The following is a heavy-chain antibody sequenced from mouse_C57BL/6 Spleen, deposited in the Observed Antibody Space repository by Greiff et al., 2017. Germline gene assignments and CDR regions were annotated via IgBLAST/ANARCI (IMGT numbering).Heavy chain of an antibody. Sequence: QVQLQQPGTELVKPGASVKLSCKASGYTFTSYWMHWVKQRPGQGLEWIGNINPSNGGTNYNEKFKSKATLTVDKSSSTAYMQRSSLTSEDSAVYYCAREGATVGATIDYWGQGTTLTVSS. V-gene: IGHV1-53*01. J-gene: IGHJ2*01. CDR1: GYTFTSYW. CDR2: INPSNGGT. D-gene: IGHD1-1*01. CDR3: AREGATVGATIDY.